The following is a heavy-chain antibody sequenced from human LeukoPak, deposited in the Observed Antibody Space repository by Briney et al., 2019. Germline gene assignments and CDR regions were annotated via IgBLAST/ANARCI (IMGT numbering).Heavy chain of an antibody. J-gene: IGHJ4*02. D-gene: IGHD3-10*01. V-gene: IGHV1-18*01. CDR1: GYTFTSYG. CDR2: IGPYNGNT. CDR3: ARDQDSLVRGVIGY. Sequence: EASVEVSCKASGYTFTSYGISWVRQAPGQGLEWMGWIGPYNGNTNYAQNLQGRVTMTTDTSTSTAYMELGSLGSDDTAVYYCARDQDSLVRGVIGYWGQGTLVTVSS.